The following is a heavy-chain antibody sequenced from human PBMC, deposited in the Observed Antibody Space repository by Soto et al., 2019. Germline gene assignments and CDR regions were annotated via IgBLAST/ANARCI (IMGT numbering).Heavy chain of an antibody. D-gene: IGHD6-6*01. J-gene: IGHJ6*02. CDR1: GYSFTSYW. Sequence: GESLKISCKGSGYSFTSYWISWVRQMPGKGLEWMGRIDPSDSYTNYSPSFQGHVTISADKSISTAYLQWSSLKASDTAMYYCARHFGAARPESSYYYYYGMDVWGQGTTVTVSS. CDR2: IDPSDSYT. CDR3: ARHFGAARPESSYYYYYGMDV. V-gene: IGHV5-10-1*01.